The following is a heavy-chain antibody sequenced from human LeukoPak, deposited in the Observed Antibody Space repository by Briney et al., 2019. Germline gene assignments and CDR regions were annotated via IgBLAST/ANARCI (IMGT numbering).Heavy chain of an antibody. CDR3: ASGRWKQDFEY. CDR1: GGSISSSFYY. Sequence: PSETLSLTCTVSGGSISSSFYYWGWIRQPPGKGLEWIGSIYYSGSTYYNPSLKSRVTISLHTSEIQFSLKLSSVTAADTAVYYCASGRWKQDFEYRGQGTLVTVSS. J-gene: IGHJ4*02. CDR2: IYYSGST. V-gene: IGHV4-39*07. D-gene: IGHD2-15*01.